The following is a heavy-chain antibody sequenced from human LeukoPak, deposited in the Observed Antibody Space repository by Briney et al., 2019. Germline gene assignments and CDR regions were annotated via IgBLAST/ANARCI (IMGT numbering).Heavy chain of an antibody. Sequence: GGSLRLSCAASGFTFSDYWMHWVRQAPGKGLVWVARINGDGSSTTYVESVRGRFTISRDNAKKTLYLQMNTLRAEDTAVYYCARDDTSAHFFDYWGQGTLVTVSS. J-gene: IGHJ4*02. CDR3: ARDDTSAHFFDY. D-gene: IGHD3-10*01. V-gene: IGHV3-74*01. CDR1: GFTFSDYW. CDR2: INGDGSST.